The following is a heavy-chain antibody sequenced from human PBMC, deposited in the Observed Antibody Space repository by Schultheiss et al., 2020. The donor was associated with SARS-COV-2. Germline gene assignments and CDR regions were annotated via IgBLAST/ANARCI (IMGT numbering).Heavy chain of an antibody. CDR2: ISYDGSNK. V-gene: IGHV3-30*04. CDR3: ASPHYYDSSGYYAFDP. J-gene: IGHJ5*02. Sequence: GGSLRLSCAASGFTFSNYAMHWVRQAPGKGLEWVVVISYDGSNKYYADSVKGRFTISRDNSKNTLYLQMNSLRAEDTAVYYCASPHYYDSSGYYAFDPWGQGTLVTVSS. CDR1: GFTFSNYA. D-gene: IGHD3-22*01.